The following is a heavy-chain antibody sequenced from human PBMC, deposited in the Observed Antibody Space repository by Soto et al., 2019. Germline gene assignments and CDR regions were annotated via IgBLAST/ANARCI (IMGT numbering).Heavy chain of an antibody. CDR2: IDYSRRT. V-gene: IGHV4-31*03. Sequence: QLQLQESGPGLVKPSQTLSLTFTVSCGSISIVGYYWSWTRQHPGTGLVWFVQIDYSRRTYYNPSFKSRVTISVDTSKNPSSLKLSAVTAADTAVYYCARGGEEDYYGSGRYLNWFDPCGQGSLVTVS. J-gene: IGHJ5*02. CDR1: CGSISIVGYY. D-gene: IGHD3-10*01. CDR3: ARGGEEDYYGSGRYLNWFDP.